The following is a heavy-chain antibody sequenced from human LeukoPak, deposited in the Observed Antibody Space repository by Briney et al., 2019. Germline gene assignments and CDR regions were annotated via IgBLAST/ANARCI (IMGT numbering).Heavy chain of an antibody. CDR2: ISISISYI. CDR1: GFTFSSYS. CDR3: ARSFLSIAAAATDY. Sequence: GGSLRLSCAPSGFTFSSYSMNWVRQAPGKGLEWVSSISISISYIYYADSVKGRFTISRDNAKNSLYLQMNSLRAEDTAVYYCARSFLSIAAAATDYWGQGTLVTVSS. D-gene: IGHD6-13*01. J-gene: IGHJ4*02. V-gene: IGHV3-21*01.